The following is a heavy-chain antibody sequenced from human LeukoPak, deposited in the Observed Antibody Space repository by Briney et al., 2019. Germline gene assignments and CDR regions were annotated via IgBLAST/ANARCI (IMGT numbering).Heavy chain of an antibody. CDR3: ARLGLYADYCDY. CDR1: GGSISSSNYY. V-gene: IGHV4-39*01. J-gene: IGHJ4*02. Sequence: KPSETLSLTCTVSGGSISSSNYYWGWIRQPPGKGLEWIGSIYYSGSTYYNPSLKSRVTISVDTSKNQFSLKLSSVTAADTAVYYCARLGLYADYCDYGAQGTLVTVSS. D-gene: IGHD2-2*02. CDR2: IYYSGST.